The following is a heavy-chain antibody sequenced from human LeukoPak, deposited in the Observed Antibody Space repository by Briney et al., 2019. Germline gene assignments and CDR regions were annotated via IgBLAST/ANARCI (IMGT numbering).Heavy chain of an antibody. V-gene: IGHV3-30*18. CDR3: AKVGGQTRLPPYYFDY. D-gene: IGHD3-16*01. Sequence: SGGSLRLSCAASGFTFSSYGMHWVRQAPGKGLEWVAVISYDGSNKYYADSVKGRFTISRDNSKNTLYLQMNSLRAEDTAVYYCAKVGGQTRLPPYYFDYWGQGTLSPSPQ. CDR2: ISYDGSNK. J-gene: IGHJ4*02. CDR1: GFTFSSYG.